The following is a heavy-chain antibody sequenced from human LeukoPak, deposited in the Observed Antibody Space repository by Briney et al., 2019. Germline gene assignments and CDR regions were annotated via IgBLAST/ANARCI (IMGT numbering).Heavy chain of an antibody. J-gene: IGHJ4*02. V-gene: IGHV4-34*01. D-gene: IGHD5-18*01. CDR3: ARGRSYGYSFDY. Sequence: PSETLSLTCAVYGGSFSGYYWSLIRQPPGKGLEWIGEINHSGSTNYNPSLKSRVTISVDTSKNQFSLKLSSVTAADTAVYYCARGRSYGYSFDYWGQGTLVTVSS. CDR2: INHSGST. CDR1: GGSFSGYY.